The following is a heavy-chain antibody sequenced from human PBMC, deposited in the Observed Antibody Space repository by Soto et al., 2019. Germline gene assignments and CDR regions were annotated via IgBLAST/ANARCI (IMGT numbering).Heavy chain of an antibody. CDR3: ASEFLGITGTTFHRDGP. CDR2: INPNSGGT. D-gene: IGHD1-7*01. J-gene: IGHJ5*02. CDR1: GYTFTGYY. Sequence: ASVKVSCKASGYTFTGYYMHWVRQAPGQGLEWMGWINPNSGGTNYAQKFQGWVTMTRDTSASTAYMELSSLRSEDTAVYYCASEFLGITGTTFHRDGPWGQGTLVTVSS. V-gene: IGHV1-2*04.